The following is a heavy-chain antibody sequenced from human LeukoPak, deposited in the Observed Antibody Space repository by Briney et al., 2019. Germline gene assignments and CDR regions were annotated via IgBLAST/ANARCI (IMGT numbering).Heavy chain of an antibody. J-gene: IGHJ4*02. D-gene: IGHD3-3*01. CDR1: GGSVSSGSYY. V-gene: IGHV4-61*01. Sequence: SETLSLTCTVSGGSVSSGSYYWSWIRQPPGKGLEWIGYIYYSGSTNYNPSLKSRVTISVDTSKNQFSLKLGSVTAADTAVYYCARVRYYDFWSGYERYFDYWGQGTLVTVSS. CDR2: IYYSGST. CDR3: ARVRYYDFWSGYERYFDY.